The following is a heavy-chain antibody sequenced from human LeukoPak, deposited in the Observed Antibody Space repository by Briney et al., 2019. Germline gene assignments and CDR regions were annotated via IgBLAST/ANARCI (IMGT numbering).Heavy chain of an antibody. CDR1: GFTFSSYA. D-gene: IGHD3-10*01. J-gene: IGHJ5*02. Sequence: GGSLRLSCAASGFTFSSYAMHWVRQAPGKGLEWVAVISYVRSNRYYADSVKGRFTISTDKSTNTLYMQMNSLRAEDTPVYYCARDPVFTYYYGSGSPVWYNWFDPWGQGTLVTVSS. CDR3: ARDPVFTYYYGSGSPVWYNWFDP. CDR2: ISYVRSNR. V-gene: IGHV3-30-3*01.